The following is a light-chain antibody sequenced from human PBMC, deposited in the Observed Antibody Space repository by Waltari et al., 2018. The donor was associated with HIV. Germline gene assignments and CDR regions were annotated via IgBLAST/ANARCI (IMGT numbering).Light chain of an antibody. CDR1: NSDLGVNT. CDR2: RSH. J-gene: IGLJ2*01. V-gene: IGLV1-44*01. Sequence: QSVLTQPPSVSGLPGQKVTISCSGSNSDLGVNTVNWYQQFPGRAPKLVAYRSHQRPSGVPDRFSGSKSGTSASLAINGVQAEDEATYFCSAWDDTLHVVFGGGTKLTVL. CDR3: SAWDDTLHVV.